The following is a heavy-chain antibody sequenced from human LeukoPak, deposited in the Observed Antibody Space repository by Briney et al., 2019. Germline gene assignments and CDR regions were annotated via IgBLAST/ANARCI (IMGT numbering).Heavy chain of an antibody. V-gene: IGHV3-15*01. CDR1: GFTFSDAW. CDR3: TTRGGFGY. Sequence: KPGGSLRLSCAGSGFTFSDAWMSWVRQTPAKGLEWVGRFKSKIDGGTTDYAAFVKGRSTISRDDLRNTVYLQMNSLKSEDTAVYYCTTRGGFGYWGQGTLVTVSS. CDR2: FKSKIDGGTT. D-gene: IGHD2-15*01. J-gene: IGHJ4*02.